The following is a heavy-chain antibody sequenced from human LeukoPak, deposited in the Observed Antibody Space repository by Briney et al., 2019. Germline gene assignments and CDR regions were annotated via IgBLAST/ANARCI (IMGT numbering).Heavy chain of an antibody. D-gene: IGHD3-10*01. V-gene: IGHV3-15*01. CDR2: IKSKTDGGTT. Sequence: GGSLRLSCAASGFTFSSYGMHWVRQAPGKGLEWVGRIKSKTDGGTTDYAAPVKGRFTISRDDSKNTLYLQMNSLKTEDTAVYYCTTDPKGDGSGSPWGQGTLVTVSS. CDR1: GFTFSSYG. CDR3: TTDPKGDGSGSP. J-gene: IGHJ5*02.